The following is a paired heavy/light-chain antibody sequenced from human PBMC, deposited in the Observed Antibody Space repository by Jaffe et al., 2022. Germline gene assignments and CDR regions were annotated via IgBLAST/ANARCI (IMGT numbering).Heavy chain of an antibody. D-gene: IGHD3-9*01. V-gene: IGHV5-51*03. J-gene: IGHJ3*02. CDR2: IYPGDSDT. CDR1: GYSFTSYW. Sequence: EVQLVQSGAEVKKPGESLKISCKGSGYSFTSYWIGWVRQMPGKGLEWMGIIYPGDSDTRYSPSFQGQVTISADKSISTAYLQWSSLKASDTAMYYCVRPYEPYYDILTGYNHPTIWGQGTMVTVSS. CDR3: VRPYEPYYDILTGYNHPTI.
Light chain of an antibody. CDR2: LGS. CDR1: QSLLHSNGYNY. V-gene: IGKV2-28*01. J-gene: IGKJ4*01. Sequence: DIVMTQSPLSLPVTPGEPASISCRSSQSLLHSNGYNYLDWYLQKPGQSPQLLIYLGSNRASGVPDRFSGSGSGTDFTLKISRVEAEDVGVYYCMQALQTSGLTFGGGTKVEIK. CDR3: MQALQTSGLT.